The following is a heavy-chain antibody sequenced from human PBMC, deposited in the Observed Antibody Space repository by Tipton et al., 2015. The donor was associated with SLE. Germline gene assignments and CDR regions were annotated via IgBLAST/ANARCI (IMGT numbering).Heavy chain of an antibody. CDR1: GYSISSGHF. CDR3: ARDPANPNTFDF. D-gene: IGHD1-14*01. V-gene: IGHV4-31*11. Sequence: TLSLTCDVSGYSISSGHFWGWVRQHPGKGLEWIGYIYYSGSTYYNPSLKSRVTISVDTSKNQFSLKLSSVTAADTAVYYCARDPANPNTFDFWGQGTVVTVSS. J-gene: IGHJ3*01. CDR2: IYYSGST.